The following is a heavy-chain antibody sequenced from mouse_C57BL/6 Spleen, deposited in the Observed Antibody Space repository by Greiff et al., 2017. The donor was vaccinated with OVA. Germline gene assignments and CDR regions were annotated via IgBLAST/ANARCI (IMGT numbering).Heavy chain of an antibody. D-gene: IGHD1-1*01. J-gene: IGHJ3*01. V-gene: IGHV1-69*01. CDR2: IDPSDSYT. CDR3: ARAYYYGSSYAAWFAY. CDR1: GYTFTSYW. Sequence: SGAELVRPGASVKLSCKASGYTFTSYWMHWVKQRPGQGLEWIGEIDPSDSYTNYNQKFKGKSTLTVDKSSSTAYMQLSSLTSEDSAVYYCARAYYYGSSYAAWFAYWGQGTLVTVSA.